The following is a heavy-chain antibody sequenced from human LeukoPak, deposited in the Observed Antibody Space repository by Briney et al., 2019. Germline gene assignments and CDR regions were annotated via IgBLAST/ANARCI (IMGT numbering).Heavy chain of an antibody. CDR3: ARYSGAYDAFDI. CDR1: GYAFTNYY. J-gene: IGHJ3*02. V-gene: IGHV1-46*04. CDR2: VNPSDGSP. D-gene: IGHD4-17*01. Sequence: ASVKVSCKASGYAFTNYYIHWVRQAPGQGFEWMGIVNPSDGSPSYAQKLQGRVTMTRDTSTSTVYMELSSLRSEDTAVYYCARYSGAYDAFDIRGQGTMVTVSS.